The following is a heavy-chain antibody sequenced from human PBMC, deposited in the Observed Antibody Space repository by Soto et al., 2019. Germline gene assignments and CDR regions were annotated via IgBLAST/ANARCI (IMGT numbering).Heavy chain of an antibody. Sequence: PXESLSLSCAASGFTFSSNYMSWVRQAPGKGLEWVSVIYSGGSTYYADSVNGRFTISRDNSKNTLYLQMNSLRAEDTAVYYCARDHFRNWFDPWGQGTLVTVSS. CDR1: GFTFSSNY. CDR2: IYSGGST. J-gene: IGHJ5*02. V-gene: IGHV3-53*01. CDR3: ARDHFRNWFDP. D-gene: IGHD3-3*02.